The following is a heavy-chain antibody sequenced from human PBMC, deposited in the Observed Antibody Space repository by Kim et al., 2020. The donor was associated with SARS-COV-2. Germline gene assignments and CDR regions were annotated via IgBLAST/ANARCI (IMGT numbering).Heavy chain of an antibody. V-gene: IGHV3-33*05. CDR2: TSYEGSTN. J-gene: IGHJ5*02. Sequence: GGSLRLSCAASGFTFNVFGMHWVRHVPGKGLEWVSITSYEGSTNYSADSVKGRYTISRANSKNTLYLQINSLSAEDTAVYYSAIARTSCSIYPCGQG. CDR3: AIARTSCSIYP. CDR1: GFTFNVFG. D-gene: IGHD2-2*01.